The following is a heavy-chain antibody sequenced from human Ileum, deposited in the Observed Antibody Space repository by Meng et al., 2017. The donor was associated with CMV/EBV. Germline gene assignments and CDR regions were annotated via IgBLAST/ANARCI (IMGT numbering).Heavy chain of an antibody. J-gene: IGHJ5*02. CDR2: ISGTSSYI. Sequence: LSLTCAASGFTFSDSSMNWVRQAPGKGLEWVSSISGTSSYIYYADSMKGRFTISRDNAKNSLYLQMNSLRAEDTAVYYFARVYIYGSSNDLWGQGTLVTVSS. CDR1: GFTFSDSS. CDR3: ARVYIYGSSNDL. V-gene: IGHV3-21*01. D-gene: IGHD3-10*01.